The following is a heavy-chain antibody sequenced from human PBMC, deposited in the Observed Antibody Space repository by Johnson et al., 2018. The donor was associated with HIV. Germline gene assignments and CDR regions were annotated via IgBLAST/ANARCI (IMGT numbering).Heavy chain of an antibody. CDR1: GFTFSSYA. V-gene: IGHV3-23*04. D-gene: IGHD6-13*01. CDR2: ISGSGGST. CDR3: AQDLLSAAAGTRNAFDS. J-gene: IGHJ3*02. Sequence: VQLVESGGGVVQPGRSLRLSCAASGFTFSSYAMSWVRQAPGKGLEWVSAISGSGGSTYYADSVKGRFTISRDNSKNTLYLQMNSLRAEDTAVYYRAQDLLSAAAGTRNAFDSWGQGTMVTVSS.